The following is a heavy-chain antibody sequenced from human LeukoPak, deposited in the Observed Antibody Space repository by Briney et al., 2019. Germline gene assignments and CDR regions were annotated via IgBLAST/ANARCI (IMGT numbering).Heavy chain of an antibody. CDR2: ISSSSSYI. V-gene: IGHV3-21*04. CDR3: AKDRRGSITAVGSALDY. J-gene: IGHJ4*02. CDR1: GFTFSSYS. Sequence: GGSLRLSCAASGFTFSSYSMNWVRQAPGKGLEWVSSISSSSSYIYYADSVKGRFTISRDNAKNSLYLQTNSLRAEDTALYYCAKDRRGSITAVGSALDYWGQGTLVTVSS. D-gene: IGHD6-13*01.